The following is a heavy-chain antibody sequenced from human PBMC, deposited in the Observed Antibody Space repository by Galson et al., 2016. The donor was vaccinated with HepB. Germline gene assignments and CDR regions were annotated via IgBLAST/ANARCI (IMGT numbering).Heavy chain of an antibody. CDR1: GFRFDDYA. Sequence: SLRLSCAASGFRFDDYAMHWVRQVPGKGLEWVSVISGDGGSTNYAAYVKGRFTISRDNSKNSLYLQMNALRPEDTALYYCAKDQKNWNYFNCWGQGTLVTVAS. CDR2: ISGDGGST. V-gene: IGHV3-43*02. D-gene: IGHD1-1*01. J-gene: IGHJ4*02. CDR3: AKDQKNWNYFNC.